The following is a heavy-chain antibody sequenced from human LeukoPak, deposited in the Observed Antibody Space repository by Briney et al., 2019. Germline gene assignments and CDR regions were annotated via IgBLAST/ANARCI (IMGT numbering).Heavy chain of an antibody. J-gene: IGHJ4*02. CDR1: GFTFSDYG. D-gene: IGHD5-18*01. Sequence: PGGSLRLSCAASGFTFSDYGIHWVRQAPGKGLEWVAAIAYDGRSAYYTDSVKGRFTISRDNSKNTLYLQMNSLRSEDTSIYYCARLRGTRQLWLPFDLWGQGTLVTVSS. CDR2: IAYDGRSA. V-gene: IGHV3-30*04. CDR3: ARLRGTRQLWLPFDL.